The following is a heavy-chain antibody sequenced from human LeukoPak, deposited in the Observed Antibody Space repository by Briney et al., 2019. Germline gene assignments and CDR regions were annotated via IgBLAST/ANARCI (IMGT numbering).Heavy chain of an antibody. CDR2: INPNSGGT. CDR3: AREGLRSSFYGMDV. D-gene: IGHD3-3*02. CDR1: GYTFTGYY. J-gene: IGHJ6*02. V-gene: IGHV1-2*02. Sequence: ASAKVSCKASGYTFTGYYMHWVRQAPGQGLEWMGWINPNSGGTNYAQKFQGRVTMTRDMSISTAYMELSRLRSDDTAVYYCAREGLRSSFYGMDVWGQGTTVTVSS.